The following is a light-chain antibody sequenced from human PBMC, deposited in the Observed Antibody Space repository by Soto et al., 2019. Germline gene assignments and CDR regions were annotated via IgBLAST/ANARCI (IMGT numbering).Light chain of an antibody. CDR3: QQYNYWPPYT. Sequence: EVVMTQSPATLSASPGERVTLSCRASQNLGSSLAWYQQRPGQAPRLLLYGGSTRATGIPARFSGSGSGTEFTVTISSLQSEDFAVYYCQQYNYWPPYTVGQGTKVDIK. V-gene: IGKV3-15*01. J-gene: IGKJ2*01. CDR1: QNLGSS. CDR2: GGS.